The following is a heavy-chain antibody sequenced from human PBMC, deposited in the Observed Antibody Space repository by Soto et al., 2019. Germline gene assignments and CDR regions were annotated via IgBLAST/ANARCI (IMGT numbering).Heavy chain of an antibody. Sequence: SETLSLPCRVSGGSISNDYWPWIRQPPGKGLEWIGYIYKGGSINYNPSLKSRVTISVDTSNNQFSLKLSSVTAADTAVYYCARAYYDRSGYAVDPWGQGTLVTVSS. J-gene: IGHJ5*02. D-gene: IGHD3-22*01. CDR1: GGSISNDY. V-gene: IGHV4-4*09. CDR3: ARAYYDRSGYAVDP. CDR2: IYKGGSI.